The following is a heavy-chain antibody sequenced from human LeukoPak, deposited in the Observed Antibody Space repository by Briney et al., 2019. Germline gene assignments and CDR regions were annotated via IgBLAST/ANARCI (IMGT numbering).Heavy chain of an antibody. D-gene: IGHD3-22*01. J-gene: IGHJ4*02. CDR2: IKQDGSEK. Sequence: GGSLRLSCAASGFTFDYYGMSWVRQAPGKGLEWVANIKQDGSEKYYVDSVKGRFTISRDNAKNSLYLQMNSLRAEDTAVYYCARSLFDSSGYLGYWGQGILVTVSS. V-gene: IGHV3-7*01. CDR3: ARSLFDSSGYLGY. CDR1: GFTFDYYG.